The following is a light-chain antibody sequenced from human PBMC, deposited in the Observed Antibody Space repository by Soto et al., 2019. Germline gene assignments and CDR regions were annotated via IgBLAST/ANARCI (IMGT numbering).Light chain of an antibody. CDR1: NSDVGAYNF. CDR2: DVN. J-gene: IGLJ1*01. V-gene: IGLV2-11*01. CDR3: QSYDNSLSGYV. Sequence: QSVLTQPRSVSGSPGQSVTISCTGTNSDVGAYNFVSWYQQQPGKAPKLILYDVNQRPSGVPDRLSGSKSDNTASLTISGLQTEDEADYYCQSYDNSLSGYVFGTGTKVTV.